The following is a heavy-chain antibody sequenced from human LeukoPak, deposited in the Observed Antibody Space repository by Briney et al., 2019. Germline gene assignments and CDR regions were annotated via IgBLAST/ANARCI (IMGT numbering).Heavy chain of an antibody. Sequence: GGSLRLSCAASGFTVSSNYMSWVRQAPGKGLEWVSVIYSGGSTYYADSVKGRFTISRDNSKNTLYLQMNSLRAEDTAVYYCAREPVSTVTTGFDYWGQGTLVTVSS. D-gene: IGHD4-17*01. CDR1: GFTVSSNY. J-gene: IGHJ4*02. V-gene: IGHV3-66*01. CDR2: IYSGGST. CDR3: AREPVSTVTTGFDY.